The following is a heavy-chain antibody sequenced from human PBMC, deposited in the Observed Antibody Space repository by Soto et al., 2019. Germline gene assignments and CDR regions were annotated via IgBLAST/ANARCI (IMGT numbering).Heavy chain of an antibody. V-gene: IGHV3-21*01. CDR2: ISSSSSYI. CDR1: GFTFSSYR. J-gene: IGHJ3*02. D-gene: IGHD6-6*01. Sequence: GGSLRLSCAASGFTFSSYRMNWVRQAPGKGLEWVSSISSSSSYIYYEDSVKGRFTISRDNAKNSLYLQMNSLRAEDTAVYYCARASSSSALDIWGQGTMVTVSS. CDR3: ARASSSSALDI.